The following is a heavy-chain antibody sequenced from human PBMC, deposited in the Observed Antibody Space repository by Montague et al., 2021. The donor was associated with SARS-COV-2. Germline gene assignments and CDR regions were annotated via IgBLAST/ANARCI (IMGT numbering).Heavy chain of an antibody. CDR3: ARGVGITIFGDLSLEGDYYYSMDV. CDR2: IDNDGSST. J-gene: IGHJ6*02. V-gene: IGHV3-74*01. Sequence: SLRLSCAASGFTFRSHWMHWVRQVPEKGLVWVSRIDNDGSSTNYVDSVKGRFTISRDNAKNTQDLQMNSLRVEDTAVYYCARGVGITIFGDLSLEGDYYYSMDVWGQGTAVTVSS. D-gene: IGHD3-3*01. CDR1: GFTFRSHW.